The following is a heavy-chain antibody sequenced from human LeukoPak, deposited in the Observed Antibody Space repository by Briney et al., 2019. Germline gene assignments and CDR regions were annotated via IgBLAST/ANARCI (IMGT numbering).Heavy chain of an antibody. Sequence: ASVKVSCKASGYTFTGYYMHWVRQAPGQGLEWMGRINPNSGGTNYAQKFQGRVTITRDTSASTAYMELSSLRSEDTAVYYCARDLGTGYSGYRALFDYGMDVWGQGTTVTVSS. V-gene: IGHV1-2*06. D-gene: IGHD5-12*01. J-gene: IGHJ6*02. CDR2: INPNSGGT. CDR3: ARDLGTGYSGYRALFDYGMDV. CDR1: GYTFTGYY.